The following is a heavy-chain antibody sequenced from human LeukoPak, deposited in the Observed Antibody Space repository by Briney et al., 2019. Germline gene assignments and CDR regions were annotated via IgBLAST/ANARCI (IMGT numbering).Heavy chain of an antibody. CDR3: AKRMDYGDYYDYFDY. CDR1: GFTFSSYA. V-gene: IGHV3-23*01. Sequence: GGSLRLSCAASGFTFSSYAMSWVRQAPGKGLEWVSAISGSGGSTYYADSVKGRFTISRDNSKNTLYLQMNSLRAEDTVVYYCAKRMDYGDYYDYFDYWGQGTLVTVSS. CDR2: ISGSGGST. J-gene: IGHJ4*02. D-gene: IGHD4-17*01.